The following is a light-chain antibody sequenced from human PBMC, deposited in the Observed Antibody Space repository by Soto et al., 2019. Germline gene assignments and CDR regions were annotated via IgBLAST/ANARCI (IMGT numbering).Light chain of an antibody. CDR1: SSDVGGYNY. Sequence: QSALTQPASVSGSPGQSITISCTGTSSDVGGYNYVSWYQQHPGKAPKLMIYEVSNRPSGVYNRFSASKSGNTASLTISGLQAEDEADYYCSSYTSRTTLDVFGTGTKLTVL. J-gene: IGLJ1*01. V-gene: IGLV2-14*01. CDR2: EVS. CDR3: SSYTSRTTLDV.